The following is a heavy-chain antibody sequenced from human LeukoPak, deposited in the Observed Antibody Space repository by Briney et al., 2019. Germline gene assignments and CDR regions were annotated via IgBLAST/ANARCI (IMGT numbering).Heavy chain of an antibody. V-gene: IGHV4-39*07. D-gene: IGHD2-2*02. J-gene: IGHJ4*02. CDR3: ARGLEPISGAYYFDY. CDR1: GGSISSSSYY. CDR2: IYYSGST. Sequence: SETLSLTCTVSGGSISSSSYYWGWIRQPPGKGLEWIGSIYYSGSTYYNPSLKRRVTISVDTSKNQFSLKLGSVTAADTAVYYCARGLEPISGAYYFDYWGQGTLVTVSS.